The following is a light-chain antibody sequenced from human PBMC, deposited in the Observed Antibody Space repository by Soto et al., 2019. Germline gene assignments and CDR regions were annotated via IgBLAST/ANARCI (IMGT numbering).Light chain of an antibody. Sequence: QLVLTQSPSVSGAPGQRVTLPCTGSSSNIGAGFDVHWYQQLPGTAPKLLIYSNINRASGVPDRFSGSKSGTSASLAITGLQAEDEADYYCQSYDSSLSGYVVFGGGTKVTVL. J-gene: IGLJ2*01. CDR3: QSYDSSLSGYVV. V-gene: IGLV1-40*01. CDR1: SSNIGAGFD. CDR2: SNI.